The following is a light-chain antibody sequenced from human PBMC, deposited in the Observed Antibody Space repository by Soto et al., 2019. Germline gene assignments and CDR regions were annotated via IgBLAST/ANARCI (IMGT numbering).Light chain of an antibody. Sequence: DIQMTQSPSTLSASVGDTVTVTCRASQSVSGWLAWYQQKPGKAPKLLIYDASNLESGVPSRFSGSGSGTEFTLTISSLQPDDFATYYCQQYNSYSATFGQGTKV. J-gene: IGKJ1*01. CDR1: QSVSGW. CDR2: DAS. V-gene: IGKV1-5*01. CDR3: QQYNSYSAT.